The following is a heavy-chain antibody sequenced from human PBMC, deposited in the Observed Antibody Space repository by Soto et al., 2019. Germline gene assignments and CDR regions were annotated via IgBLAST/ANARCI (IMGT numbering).Heavy chain of an antibody. CDR2: IYHSGST. CDR3: ARAAYCGGDCYPSNIYMDV. D-gene: IGHD2-21*01. CDR1: SGSISSSNW. Sequence: SETLSLTCAVSSGSISSSNWWSWVRQPPGKGLEWIGEIYHSGSTNYNPSLKSRVTISVDKSKNQFSLKLSSVTAADTAVYYCARAAYCGGDCYPSNIYMDVWGKGTTVTVSS. J-gene: IGHJ6*03. V-gene: IGHV4-4*02.